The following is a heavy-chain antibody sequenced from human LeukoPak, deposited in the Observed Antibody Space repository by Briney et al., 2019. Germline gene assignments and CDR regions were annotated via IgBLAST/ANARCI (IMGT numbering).Heavy chain of an antibody. J-gene: IGHJ5*02. V-gene: IGHV4-59*01. CDR2: IYYSGST. CDR3: ARDPRYCSGGSCYDWFDP. D-gene: IGHD2-15*01. Sequence: SETLSLTCTVSGGSISSYYWSWIRQPPGKGLEWIGYIYYSGSTNYNPSLKSRVTISVDTSRNQFSLKLSSVTAADTAVYYCARDPRYCSGGSCYDWFDPWGQGTLVTVSS. CDR1: GGSISSYY.